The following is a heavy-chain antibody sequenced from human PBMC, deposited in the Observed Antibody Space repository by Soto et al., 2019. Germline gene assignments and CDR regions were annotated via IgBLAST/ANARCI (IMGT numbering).Heavy chain of an antibody. V-gene: IGHV4-59*01. J-gene: IGHJ4*02. Sequence: SETLSLTCTVSGGSISSYYWNWIRQPPGKGLEWIGYIYYSGGTNHNPSLKSRVTISVDTSTNQFSLRLSSVTAADTAVYYCARGYCSGGPRYPGNFDYWGQGTLVTVS. CDR3: ARGYCSGGPRYPGNFDY. CDR2: IYYSGGT. D-gene: IGHD2-15*01. CDR1: GGSISSYY.